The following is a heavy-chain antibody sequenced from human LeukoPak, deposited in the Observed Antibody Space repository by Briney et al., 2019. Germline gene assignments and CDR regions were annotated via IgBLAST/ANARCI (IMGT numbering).Heavy chain of an antibody. CDR3: ARDSGSGSYSGY. J-gene: IGHJ4*02. CDR1: GFTFSSYG. V-gene: IGHV3-30*03. D-gene: IGHD3-10*01. Sequence: SGGSLRLSCAASGFTFSSYGMHWVRQAPGKGLEWVAVISYDGSNKYYADSVKGRFTISRDNSKNTLYLQMNRLRAEDTAVYYCARDSGSGSYSGYWGLGTLVTVSS. CDR2: ISYDGSNK.